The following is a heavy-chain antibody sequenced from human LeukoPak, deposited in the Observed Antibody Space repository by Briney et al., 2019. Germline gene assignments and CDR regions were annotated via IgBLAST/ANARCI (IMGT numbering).Heavy chain of an antibody. V-gene: IGHV1-69*06. J-gene: IGHJ4*02. CDR1: GGTFSSYA. CDR2: IIPIFGTA. D-gene: IGHD3-22*01. CDR3: ASSHYYDSSGYPDDY. Sequence: GASVKVSCKASGGTFSSYAISWVRQAPGQGLEWKGGIIPIFGTANYAQKFQGRVTITADKSTSTAYMELSSLRSEDTAVYYCASSHYYDSSGYPDDYWGQGTLVTVSS.